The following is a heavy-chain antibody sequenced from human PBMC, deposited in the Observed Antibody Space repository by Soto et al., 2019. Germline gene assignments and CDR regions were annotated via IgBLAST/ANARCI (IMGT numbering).Heavy chain of an antibody. D-gene: IGHD6-13*01. CDR2: IYYSGST. V-gene: IGHV4-31*03. J-gene: IGHJ5*02. CDR3: ARGTEQQLPTRWFDP. CDR1: GGSISSGGYY. Sequence: QVQLQESGPGLVKPSQTLSLTCTVSGGSISSGGYYCSWIRHHPGKGLEWIGYIYYSGSTYNNPSHKSRVTIAVDTSKNQFSLKLSSVNAGDTAVYYCARGTEQQLPTRWFDPWGQGTLVTVSS.